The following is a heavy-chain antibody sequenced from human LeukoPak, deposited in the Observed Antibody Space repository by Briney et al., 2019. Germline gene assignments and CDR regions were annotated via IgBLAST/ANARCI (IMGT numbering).Heavy chain of an antibody. D-gene: IGHD5-18*01. CDR1: GFTFSSYA. J-gene: IGHJ4*02. Sequence: GGSLRLSCAASGFTFSSYAMSWVRQAPGKGLEWVSAISGSGGSTYYADSVKGRFTISRDNSKNTLYLQMNSLRAEDTAVYYCAKGGIQLWFPLYYFDYWGQGTLVTVSS. V-gene: IGHV3-23*01. CDR3: AKGGIQLWFPLYYFDY. CDR2: ISGSGGST.